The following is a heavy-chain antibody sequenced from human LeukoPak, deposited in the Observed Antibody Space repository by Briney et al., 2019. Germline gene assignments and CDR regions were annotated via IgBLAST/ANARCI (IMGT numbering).Heavy chain of an antibody. CDR3: ATRNYDILTGYYRPHYYYYGMDV. V-gene: IGHV1-24*01. D-gene: IGHD3-9*01. CDR2: FDPEDGET. Sequence: APVKVSCKVSGYTLTELSMHWVRQAPGKGLEWMGGFDPEDGETIYAQKFQGRVTMTEDTSTDTAYMELSSLRSEDTAVYYCATRNYDILTGYYRPHYYYYGMDVWGQGTTVTVSS. CDR1: GYTLTELS. J-gene: IGHJ6*02.